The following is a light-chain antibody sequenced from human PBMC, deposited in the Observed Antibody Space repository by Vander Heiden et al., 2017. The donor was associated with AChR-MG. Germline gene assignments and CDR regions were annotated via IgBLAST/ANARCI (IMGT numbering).Light chain of an antibody. Sequence: QSVLTQPPSVSGAPGQRVTIPCSGSSSNIGTNSVNWYQQFPGKAPKVLISSSDQRPSGVRDRFSSSTSGTSAYLALSGLQSEDEADYYCAAWDVSLNGWVFGGGTKLTVL. J-gene: IGLJ3*02. CDR2: SSD. CDR1: SSNIGTNS. CDR3: AAWDVSLNGWV. V-gene: IGLV1-44*01.